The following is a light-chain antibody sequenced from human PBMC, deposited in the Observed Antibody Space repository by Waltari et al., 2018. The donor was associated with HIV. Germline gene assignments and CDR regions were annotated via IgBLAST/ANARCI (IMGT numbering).Light chain of an antibody. CDR1: QSIDDK. CDR2: AAS. J-gene: IGKJ1*01. Sequence: ETVMTQSAATLFASPGDPVTLTCTASQSIDDKLAWYQQKPGQSPRLLFYAASTGATGVPGRFSGSGSGTQFTLTISSLQSEDSALYYCQQYKNWPPLTFGQGTKVEIK. CDR3: QQYKNWPPLT. V-gene: IGKV3-15*01.